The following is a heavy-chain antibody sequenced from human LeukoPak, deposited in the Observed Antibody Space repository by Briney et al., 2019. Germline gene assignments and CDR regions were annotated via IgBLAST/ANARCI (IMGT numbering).Heavy chain of an antibody. CDR3: ASPRSSSDAFDI. Sequence: YWSWIRQPPGKGLEWIGEINHSGSTNYNPSLKSRVTISVDTSKNQFSLKLSSVTAADTAVYYCASPRSSSDAFDIWGQGTMVTVSS. J-gene: IGHJ3*02. CDR1: Y. CDR2: INHSGST. V-gene: IGHV4-34*01. D-gene: IGHD6-13*01.